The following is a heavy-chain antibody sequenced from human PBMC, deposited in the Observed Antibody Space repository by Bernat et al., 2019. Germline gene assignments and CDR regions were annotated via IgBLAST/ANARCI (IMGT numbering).Heavy chain of an antibody. CDR3: EGRYDYGDYVGY. Sequence: EVQLLESGGGLVQPGGSLRLSCVASGFTFSTYAMSWLRQAPGKGLEWISASSPSGDNTYYAESVKGRFTISRDNSKSTLYLQMNSLRAEDTAVYYCEGRYDYGDYVGYWGHGTLVTVSS. CDR1: GFTFSTYA. CDR2: SSPSGDNT. D-gene: IGHD4-17*01. V-gene: IGHV3-23*01. J-gene: IGHJ4*01.